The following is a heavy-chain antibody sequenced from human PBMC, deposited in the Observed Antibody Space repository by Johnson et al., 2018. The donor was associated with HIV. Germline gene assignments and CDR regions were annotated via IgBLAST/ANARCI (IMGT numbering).Heavy chain of an antibody. D-gene: IGHD2-2*01. J-gene: IGHJ3*02. V-gene: IGHV3-66*01. CDR2: IYSGGST. CDR1: GFTFSSYD. Sequence: VQLVESGGGLVQPGGSLRLSCAASGFTFSSYDMHWVRQAPGKGLEWVSVIYSGGSTYYADSVKGRFTISRDNSKNTLYLQMNSVRAEDTAVYYCARGLGSRSAFDIWGQGTMVTVSS. CDR3: ARGLGSRSAFDI.